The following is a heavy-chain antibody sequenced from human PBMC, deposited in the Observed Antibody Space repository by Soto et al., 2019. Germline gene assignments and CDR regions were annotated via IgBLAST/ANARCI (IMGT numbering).Heavy chain of an antibody. V-gene: IGHV4-30-2*01. CDR1: GDTISTGGYT. CDR2: TYHSGST. D-gene: IGHD3-10*01. J-gene: IGHJ4*02. Sequence: PSETLSLTCDVSGDTISTGGYTWAWIRQPPGKALEWIGHTYHSGSTHYNPSLKSRVTISLDTSKNQFSLNLRSVTAADTAVYYCASMGYHYGSGSYPLDYWGQGTLVTVSS. CDR3: ASMGYHYGSGSYPLDY.